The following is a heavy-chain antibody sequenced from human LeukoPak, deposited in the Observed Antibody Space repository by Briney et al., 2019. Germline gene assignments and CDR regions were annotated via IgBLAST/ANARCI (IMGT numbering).Heavy chain of an antibody. V-gene: IGHV4-4*02. CDR2: INHSGST. J-gene: IGHJ3*02. CDR3: ARECRSPQVQGAFDI. D-gene: IGHD5/OR15-5a*01. CDR1: GGSISSSSW. Sequence: SGTLSLTCAVSGGSISSSSWWSWIRQPPGKGLEWIGEINHSGSTNYNPSLKSRVTISVDTSKNQFSLKLSSVTAADTAVYYCARECRSPQVQGAFDIWGQGTMVTVSS.